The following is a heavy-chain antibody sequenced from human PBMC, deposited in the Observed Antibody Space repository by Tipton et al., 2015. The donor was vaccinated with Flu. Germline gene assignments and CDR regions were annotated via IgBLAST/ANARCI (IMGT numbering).Heavy chain of an antibody. CDR1: SGSIGSTNYF. D-gene: IGHD4/OR15-4a*01. CDR3: ARRVPEVPANYFDY. Sequence: TLSLTCTVSSGSIGSTNYFCAWIRQPPGKRLELIGSIYPSGTTYYNPSLKSRVTISVDTSKGQFSLKLRSVTAADTAVYYCARRVPEVPANYFDYWGQGILVTVSS. CDR2: IYPSGTT. J-gene: IGHJ4*02. V-gene: IGHV4-39*01.